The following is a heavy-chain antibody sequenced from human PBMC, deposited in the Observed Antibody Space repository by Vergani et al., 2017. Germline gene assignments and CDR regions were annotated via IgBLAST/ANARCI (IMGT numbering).Heavy chain of an antibody. D-gene: IGHD3-9*01. J-gene: IGHJ5*02. V-gene: IGHV3-48*04. CDR1: GFTFSSYS. CDR3: ARGRYFDWLLSNWFDP. CDR2: ISSSSSTI. Sequence: EVQLVESGGGLVQPGGSLRLSCASPGFTFSSYSMNWVRQAPGKGLEWVSYISSSSSTIYYADSVKGRFTISRDNAKNSLYLQMNSLRAEDTAVYYCARGRYFDWLLSNWFDPWGQGTLVTVSS.